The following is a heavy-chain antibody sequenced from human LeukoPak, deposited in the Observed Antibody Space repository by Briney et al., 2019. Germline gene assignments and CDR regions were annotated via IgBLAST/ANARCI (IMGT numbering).Heavy chain of an antibody. CDR1: GFTSSSYG. J-gene: IGHJ4*02. CDR3: AKDRTDRGY. Sequence: GGSLRLSCAASGFTSSSYGMHWVRQAPGKGLEWVAVISYDGSNKYYADSVKGRFTISRDNSKNTLYLQMNSLRAEDTAVYYCAKDRTDRGYWGQGTLVTVSS. V-gene: IGHV3-30*18. D-gene: IGHD2-15*01. CDR2: ISYDGSNK.